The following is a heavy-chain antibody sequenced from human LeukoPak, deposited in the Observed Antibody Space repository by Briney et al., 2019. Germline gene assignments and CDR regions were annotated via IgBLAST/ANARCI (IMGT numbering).Heavy chain of an antibody. CDR3: ASPPLSSAMYYAH. D-gene: IGHD1-26*01. CDR1: GYNFSGHY. CDR2: IKPSNGDT. J-gene: IGHJ4*02. Sequence: GSSVKVSCKASGYNFSGHYMHWVRQAPGQGLEWMGWIKPSNGDTKYAQNFQGRVTMTRDTSISTAYMELSRLRSDDTAVYYCASPPLSSAMYYAHWGQGTLVTVSS. V-gene: IGHV1-2*02.